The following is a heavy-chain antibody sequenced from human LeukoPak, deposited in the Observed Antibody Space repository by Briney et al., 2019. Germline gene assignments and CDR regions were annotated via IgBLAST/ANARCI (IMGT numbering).Heavy chain of an antibody. CDR3: ARDGYRNELDY. V-gene: IGHV1-2*02. Sequence: ASVKVSCKTPGYSFIAYYIHWVRQAPGQGLEWMGWINPKTGDTRYAQKLRGRVTMTRDTSVSTIYLDLSGLRSDDTAVYFCARDGYRNELDYWGRGTLVTVSS. CDR2: INPKTGDT. D-gene: IGHD5-24*01. CDR1: GYSFIAYY. J-gene: IGHJ4*02.